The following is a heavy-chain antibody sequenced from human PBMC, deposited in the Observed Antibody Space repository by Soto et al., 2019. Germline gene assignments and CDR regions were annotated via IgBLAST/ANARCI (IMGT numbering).Heavy chain of an antibody. Sequence: ASVKVSCKASGYTFTSYGISWVRQAPGQGLEWMGWISAYNGNTNYAQKLQGRVTMTTDTSTSTAYMELRSLRSDDTAMYYCARDRGYCSGGSCPDAFDIWGQGTMVTVSS. V-gene: IGHV1-18*01. CDR1: GYTFTSYG. J-gene: IGHJ3*02. CDR3: ARDRGYCSGGSCPDAFDI. CDR2: ISAYNGNT. D-gene: IGHD2-15*01.